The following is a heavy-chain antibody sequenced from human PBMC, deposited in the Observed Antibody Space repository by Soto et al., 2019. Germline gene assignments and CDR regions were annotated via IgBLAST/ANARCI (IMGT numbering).Heavy chain of an antibody. CDR1: GFSFSTFA. D-gene: IGHD4-17*01. CDR2: IISTGIST. Sequence: LRLSCAASGFSFSTFAMTWVRQAPGKGLEWVSTIISTGISTYYADSVKGRFTISRANSKNTLYLQMNSLRAEDSAVYYCAKGNYGDYGGFDPWGQGTLVTVSS. CDR3: AKGNYGDYGGFDP. J-gene: IGHJ5*02. V-gene: IGHV3-23*01.